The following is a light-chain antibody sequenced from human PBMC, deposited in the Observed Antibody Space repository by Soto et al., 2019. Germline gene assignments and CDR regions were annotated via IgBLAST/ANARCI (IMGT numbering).Light chain of an antibody. CDR1: SNDVGGYNY. J-gene: IGLJ3*02. CDR3: CSYAGSYPGV. V-gene: IGLV2-11*01. CDR2: DVS. Sequence: QSALTQSRSVSGSPGQSVTISCTGTSNDVGGYNYVSWFQQHPGKAPKLMIYDVSKRPSGVPDRLSGSKSGNTASLTISGLQAEDEADYYCCSYAGSYPGVFGGGTKHTVL.